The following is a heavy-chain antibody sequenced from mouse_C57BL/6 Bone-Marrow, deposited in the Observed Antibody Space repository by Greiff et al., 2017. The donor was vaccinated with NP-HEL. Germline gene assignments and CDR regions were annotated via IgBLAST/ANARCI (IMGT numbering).Heavy chain of an antibody. CDR2: IDPSDSYT. Sequence: QVQLQQPGAELVKPGASVKLSCKASGYTFTSYWMQWIGEIDPSDSYTNYNQKFKGKATLTVDTFSSTAYMQLSSLTSEDSSVYYCARSDYSNYDWYFDVWGTGATVTVSS. CDR1: GYTFTSYW. CDR3: ARSDYSNYDWYFDV. D-gene: IGHD2-5*01. J-gene: IGHJ1*03. V-gene: IGHV1-50*01.